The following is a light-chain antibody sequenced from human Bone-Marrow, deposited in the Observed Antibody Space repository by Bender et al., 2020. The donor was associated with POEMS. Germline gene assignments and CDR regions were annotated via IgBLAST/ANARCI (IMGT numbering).Light chain of an antibody. CDR3: SSYAGSNNLV. J-gene: IGLJ2*01. Sequence: QSALTQPPSASGSPGQSVTISCTGTSSDGGGYNYVSWYQQHPGKAPKLMIYEGSKRPAGVPDRFSGSKSGNTAPLTVSGLQAEEEADYYCSSYAGSNNLVFGGGTRLTLL. CDR1: SSDGGGYNY. CDR2: EGS. V-gene: IGLV2-8*01.